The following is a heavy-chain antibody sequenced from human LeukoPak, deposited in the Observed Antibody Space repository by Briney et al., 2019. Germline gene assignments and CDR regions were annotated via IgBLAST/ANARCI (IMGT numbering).Heavy chain of an antibody. CDR1: GYTFTSYG. V-gene: IGHV1-18*01. CDR3: ASLFSSGPLGGP. J-gene: IGHJ5*02. CDR2: ISAYNGNT. Sequence: SVKVSCKASGYTFTSYGISWVRQAPGQGLEWMGWISAYNGNTNYAQKFQGRVTMTRDTSTSTVYMELSSLRSEDTAVYYCASLFSSGPLGGPWGQGTLVTVSS. D-gene: IGHD3-22*01.